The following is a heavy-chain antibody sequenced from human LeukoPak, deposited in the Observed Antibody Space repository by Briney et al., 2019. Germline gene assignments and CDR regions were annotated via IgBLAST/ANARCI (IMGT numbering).Heavy chain of an antibody. Sequence: ASVKVSCKASGCTFTGYYMHWVRQAPGQGLEWMGWINPNSGGTNYAQKFQGRVTMTRDTSISTAYMELSRLRSDDTAVYYCARVPDRNYDSSGYRYYYYYMDVWGKGTTVTVSS. CDR2: INPNSGGT. V-gene: IGHV1-2*02. J-gene: IGHJ6*03. CDR1: GCTFTGYY. D-gene: IGHD3-22*01. CDR3: ARVPDRNYDSSGYRYYYYYMDV.